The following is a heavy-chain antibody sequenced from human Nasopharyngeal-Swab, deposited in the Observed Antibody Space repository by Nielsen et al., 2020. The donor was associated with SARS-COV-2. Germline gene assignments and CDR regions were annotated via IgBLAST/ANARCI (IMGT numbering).Heavy chain of an antibody. CDR2: ISAYNGNT. V-gene: IGHV1-18*01. Sequence: ASVKVSCKASGGTFSSYAISWVRQAPGQGLVWMGWISAYNGNTNYAQKLQGRVTMTTDTSTSTAYMELRSLRSDDTAVYYCARDYQSIVVVPAAMRSAYMDVWGKGTTVTVSS. CDR3: ARDYQSIVVVPAAMRSAYMDV. J-gene: IGHJ6*03. D-gene: IGHD2-2*01. CDR1: GGTFSSYA.